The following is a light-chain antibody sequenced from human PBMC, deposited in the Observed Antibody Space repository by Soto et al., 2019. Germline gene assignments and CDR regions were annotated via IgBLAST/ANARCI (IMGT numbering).Light chain of an antibody. V-gene: IGLV2-23*02. CDR2: EVT. J-gene: IGLJ1*01. Sequence: QSVLTQPASVSGSPGQSITIPCTGTSGDVGGYNLVSWYQQHPGKAPKLMIYEVTERPSGVSNRFSGSKSGNKASLTISGLQPDDEADYYCCSYAGNSEVFGTGTKLTVL. CDR3: CSYAGNSEV. CDR1: SGDVGGYNL.